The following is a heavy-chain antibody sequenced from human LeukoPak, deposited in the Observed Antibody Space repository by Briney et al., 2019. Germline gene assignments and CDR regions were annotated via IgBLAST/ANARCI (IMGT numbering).Heavy chain of an antibody. CDR2: ISSSSSYI. CDR1: GFTFSSYS. CDR3: ARVRYYGSGTKWFDP. Sequence: PGGSLRLSCAASGFTFSSYSMNWVRQAPGKGLEWVSSISSSSSYIYYADSVKGRFTISRDNAKNSLYLQMNSLRAEDTAVYYCARVRYYGSGTKWFDPWGQGTLVTVSS. J-gene: IGHJ5*02. V-gene: IGHV3-21*01. D-gene: IGHD3-10*01.